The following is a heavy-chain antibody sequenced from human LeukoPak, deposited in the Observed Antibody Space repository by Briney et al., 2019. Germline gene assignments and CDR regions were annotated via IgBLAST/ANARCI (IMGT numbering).Heavy chain of an antibody. CDR1: GFTFSSYS. D-gene: IGHD1-26*01. CDR3: ARDQSGSYVPNFDY. V-gene: IGHV3-21*01. J-gene: IGHJ4*02. Sequence: GGSLRLSCAASGFTFSSYSMNWVRQAPGKGLEWVSSIGSSSSYIYYADSVKGRFTISRDNAKNSLYLQMNSLRAEDTAVYYCARDQSGSYVPNFDYWGQGTLVTVSS. CDR2: IGSSSSYI.